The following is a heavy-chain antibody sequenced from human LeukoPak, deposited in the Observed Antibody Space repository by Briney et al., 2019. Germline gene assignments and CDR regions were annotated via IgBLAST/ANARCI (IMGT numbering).Heavy chain of an antibody. CDR3: ARDLGGYCSGGSCYLEFDY. Sequence: PGGSLRLSCAASGFTFSIYSMNWVRQAPGKGLEWVSYISSGSTTIYYADSVKGRFTISRDNAKNSLYLQMNSLRDEDTAVYFCARDLGGYCSGGSCYLEFDYWGQGTLVTVSS. CDR1: GFTFSIYS. CDR2: ISSGSTTI. J-gene: IGHJ4*02. V-gene: IGHV3-48*02. D-gene: IGHD2-15*01.